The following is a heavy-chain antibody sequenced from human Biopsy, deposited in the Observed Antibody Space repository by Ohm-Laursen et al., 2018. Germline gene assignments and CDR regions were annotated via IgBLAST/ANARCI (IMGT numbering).Heavy chain of an antibody. CDR1: GYSLTELS. Sequence: ASVKVSCKVSGYSLTELSMHWVCQAPGQGLEWMGGFAPENGRIVYSQKFQGRVTMTEDTSTSTAYMEVWRLRSDDTAVYYCAADINVWNVNYWGQGTQVIVSS. CDR2: FAPENGRI. D-gene: IGHD1-1*01. CDR3: AADINVWNVNY. J-gene: IGHJ4*02. V-gene: IGHV1-24*01.